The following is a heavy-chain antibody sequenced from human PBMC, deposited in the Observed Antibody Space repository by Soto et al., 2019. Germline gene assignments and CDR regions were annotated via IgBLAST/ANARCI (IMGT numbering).Heavy chain of an antibody. CDR2: IYSGGST. CDR1: GFTVSSNY. J-gene: IGHJ1*01. D-gene: IGHD6-19*01. V-gene: IGHV3-66*01. Sequence: EVQLVESGGGLVQPGGSLRLSCAASGFTVSSNYMSWVRQAPGKGLEWVSVIYSGGSTYYADSVKGRFTISRDNSKNTQYIQMHSLRAEDTAVYYCARDRIAVAGNPESFQHWGQGTLVTVSS. CDR3: ARDRIAVAGNPESFQH.